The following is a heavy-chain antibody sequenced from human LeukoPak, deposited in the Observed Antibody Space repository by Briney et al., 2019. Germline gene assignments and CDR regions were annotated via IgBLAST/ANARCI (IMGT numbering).Heavy chain of an antibody. V-gene: IGHV4-61*02. CDR2: IYTSGST. CDR1: GGSIRSGSYY. D-gene: IGHD3-10*01. Sequence: SETLSLTCTVSGGSIRSGSYYWSWIRQPAGKGLEWIGRIYTSGSTNYNPSLKSRVTISVDTSKNQFSLKLSSVTAADTAVYYCAREWMVRGVSVVWFDPWGQGTLVTVSS. J-gene: IGHJ5*02. CDR3: AREWMVRGVSVVWFDP.